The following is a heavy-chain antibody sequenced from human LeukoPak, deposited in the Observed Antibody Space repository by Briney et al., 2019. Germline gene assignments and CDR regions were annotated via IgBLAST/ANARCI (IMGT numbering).Heavy chain of an antibody. J-gene: IGHJ4*02. Sequence: SETLSLTCTVSGGSISSYYWSWIRQPPGKGLEWIGYIYYSGSTNYNPSLKSRVTISVDTSKNQFSLKLSSVTAADTAVYYCARWAAAGTTDYWGQGTLVTVSS. D-gene: IGHD6-13*01. CDR3: ARWAAAGTTDY. V-gene: IGHV4-59*12. CDR1: GGSISSYY. CDR2: IYYSGST.